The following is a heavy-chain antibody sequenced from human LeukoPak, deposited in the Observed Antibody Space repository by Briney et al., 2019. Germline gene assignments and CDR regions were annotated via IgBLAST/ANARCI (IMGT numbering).Heavy chain of an antibody. V-gene: IGHV4-4*02. J-gene: IGHJ4*02. CDR3: TRESGAFSPFGF. CDR2: VHLSGAT. Sequence: SGTLSLTCAVSGGSITTTNWWSWVRQPPGKGLEWIGEVHLSGATNYNLSLESRLSMSIDKSKNHLSLEVTSVTAADTAIYYCTRESGAFSPFGFWGQGTLVTVSS. D-gene: IGHD1-26*01. CDR1: GGSITTTNW.